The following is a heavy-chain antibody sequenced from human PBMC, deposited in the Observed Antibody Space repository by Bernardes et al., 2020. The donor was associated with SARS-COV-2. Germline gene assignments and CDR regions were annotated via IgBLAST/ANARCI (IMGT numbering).Heavy chain of an antibody. V-gene: IGHV4-30-4*01. J-gene: IGHJ6*02. D-gene: IGHD3-3*01. Sequence: SETLSLTCTVSGGSISSGDYYWSWLRQPPGKGLEWIGYIYYSGSTYYNPSLKSRVTISVDTSKNQFSLKLSSVTAADTAVYYCARDALGSITIFGGVTRQGMDVWGQGTTVTVSS. CDR2: IYYSGST. CDR3: ARDALGSITIFGGVTRQGMDV. CDR1: GGSISSGDYY.